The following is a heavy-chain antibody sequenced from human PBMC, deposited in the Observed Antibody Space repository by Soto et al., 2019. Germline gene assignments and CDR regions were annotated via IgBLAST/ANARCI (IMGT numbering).Heavy chain of an antibody. CDR1: GFDASVNF. CDR2: INNAGTT. J-gene: IGHJ6*02. CDR3: VRENYYYGMDV. Sequence: EVQLVESGGTLVQPGGSLKLSCAASGFDASVNFMTWVRQAPGKGLEWVSAINNAGTTFYADSVKGRFTISRDDSKNTLFLQMNSLRVEDTPMYYCVRENYYYGMDVWGQGTAVTVSS. V-gene: IGHV3-66*01.